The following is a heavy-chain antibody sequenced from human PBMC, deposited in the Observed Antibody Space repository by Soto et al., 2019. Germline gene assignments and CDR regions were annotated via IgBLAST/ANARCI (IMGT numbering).Heavy chain of an antibody. CDR3: ARDDIVAYYYYGMDV. CDR1: GYTFTGYY. Sequence: ASVTVSCKASGYTFTGYYMHWVLQAPGQGLEWMGWINPNSGGTNYAQKFQGRVTMTRDTSISTAYMELSRLRSDDTAVYYCARDDIVAYYYYGMDVWGQGTTVTVSS. CDR2: INPNSGGT. D-gene: IGHD2-15*01. J-gene: IGHJ6*02. V-gene: IGHV1-2*02.